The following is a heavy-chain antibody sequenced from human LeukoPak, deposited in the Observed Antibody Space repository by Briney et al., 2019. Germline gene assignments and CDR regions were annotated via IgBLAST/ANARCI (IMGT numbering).Heavy chain of an antibody. J-gene: IGHJ3*02. CDR2: ISSSSSYI. CDR1: GFTFSSYS. CDR3: ARERVPAATLDAFDI. V-gene: IGHV3-21*01. Sequence: GGSLRLSCAASGFTFSSYSTNWVRQAPGKGLEWVSSISSSSSYIYYADSVKGRFTISRDNAKNSLYLQMNSLRAEDTAVYYCARERVPAATLDAFDIWGQGTMVTVSS. D-gene: IGHD2-2*01.